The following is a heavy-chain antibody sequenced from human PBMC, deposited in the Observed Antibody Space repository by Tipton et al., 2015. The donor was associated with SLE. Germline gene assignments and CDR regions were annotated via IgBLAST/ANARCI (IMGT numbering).Heavy chain of an antibody. CDR3: ARDSSEGHSWFDY. V-gene: IGHV4-34*01. CDR1: GGSFSGYY. D-gene: IGHD6-13*01. J-gene: IGHJ4*02. CDR2: INHSGST. Sequence: TLSLTCAVYGGSFSGYYWSWIRQPPGKGLEWIGEINHSGSTSYNPSLKSRVTISVDTSKDQFSLKLSSVTAADTAVYYCARDSSEGHSWFDYWGQGTLVTFSS.